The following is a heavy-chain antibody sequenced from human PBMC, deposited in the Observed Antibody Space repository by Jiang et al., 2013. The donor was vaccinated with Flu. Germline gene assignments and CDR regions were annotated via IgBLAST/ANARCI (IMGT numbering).Heavy chain of an antibody. V-gene: IGHV4-4*07. CDR1: GGSISSYY. D-gene: IGHD6-19*01. Sequence: QTLSLTCAVSGGSISSYYWSWIRQPAGKGLEWIGRIFNSGSTNYNPSLKSRVTMSVDTSKNQFSLNLSSVTAADTAVYFCAGGNSSGWSDAFDIWGQGTMVTVSS. J-gene: IGHJ3*02. CDR3: AGGNSSGWSDAFDI. CDR2: IFNSGST.